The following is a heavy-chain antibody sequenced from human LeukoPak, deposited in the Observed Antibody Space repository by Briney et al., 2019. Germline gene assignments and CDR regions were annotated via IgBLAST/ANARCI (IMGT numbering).Heavy chain of an antibody. D-gene: IGHD3-22*01. J-gene: IGHJ3*02. Sequence: ASVKVSCKAPGYTFTDYFMHWVRQAPGQGLEWVGWINPYSGATNFAQKFQGRVTMTRDTSISTAYMELSRLRSDDTAVYYCARSSGYYYDSSGPYDAFDIWGQGTMVTVSS. CDR3: ARSSGYYYDSSGPYDAFDI. V-gene: IGHV1-2*02. CDR1: GYTFTDYF. CDR2: INPYSGAT.